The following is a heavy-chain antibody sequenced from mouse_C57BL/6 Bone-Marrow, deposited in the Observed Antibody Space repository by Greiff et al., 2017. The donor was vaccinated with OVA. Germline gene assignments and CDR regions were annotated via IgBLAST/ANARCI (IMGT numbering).Heavy chain of an antibody. V-gene: IGHV5-17*01. CDR1: GFTFSDYG. Sequence: EVKVVESGGGLVKPGGSLKLSCAASGFTFSDYGMHWVRQAPEKGLEWVAYISSGSSTIYYADTVKGRFTISRDNAKNTLFLQMTSLRSEDTAMYYCARGYYGSSDWYVDVWGTGTTVTASS. CDR2: ISSGSSTI. D-gene: IGHD1-1*01. CDR3: ARGYYGSSDWYVDV. J-gene: IGHJ1*03.